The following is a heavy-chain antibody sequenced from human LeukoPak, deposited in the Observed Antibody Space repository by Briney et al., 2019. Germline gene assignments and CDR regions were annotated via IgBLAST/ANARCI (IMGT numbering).Heavy chain of an antibody. CDR1: GFTFSSYG. J-gene: IGHJ4*02. Sequence: GGSLRLSCAASGFTFSSYGMHWVRQAPGKGLEWVAVISYDGSNKYYADSVKGRFTISRDNSKNTLYLQMNSLRAEDTAVYYCARDCSGGSCYSGGFDYWGQGTLVTVSS. D-gene: IGHD2-15*01. V-gene: IGHV3-30*03. CDR3: ARDCSGGSCYSGGFDY. CDR2: ISYDGSNK.